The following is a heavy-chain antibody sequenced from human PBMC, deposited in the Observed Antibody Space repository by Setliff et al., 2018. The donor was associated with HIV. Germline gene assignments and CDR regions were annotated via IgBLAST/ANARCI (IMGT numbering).Heavy chain of an antibody. CDR2: INPYSGGT. CDR3: TSQGGYTSGWYAVDY. J-gene: IGHJ4*02. V-gene: IGHV1-2*02. Sequence: VKVSCKASGYMFIGYYIHWVRQAPGQGLEWMGWINPYSGGTNYAQKFQGSVTMTRDTSITTAYMELNSLKTEDTGVYYCTSQGGYTSGWYAVDYWGQGTLVTVSS. D-gene: IGHD6-19*01. CDR1: GYMFIGYY.